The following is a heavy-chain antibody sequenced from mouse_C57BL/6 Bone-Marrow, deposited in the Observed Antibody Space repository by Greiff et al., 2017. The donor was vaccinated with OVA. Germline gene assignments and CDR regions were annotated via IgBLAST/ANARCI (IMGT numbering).Heavy chain of an antibody. Sequence: DVKLQESGPGLVKPSQTVFLTCTVTGISITTGNYRWSWIRQFPGNKLEWIGYIYYSGTITYNPSLTSRTTITRDTPKNQFFLEMNSLTAEDTATYYCARDGPFYGSSLDYWGQGTTLTVSS. J-gene: IGHJ2*01. D-gene: IGHD1-1*01. CDR2: IYYSGTI. V-gene: IGHV3-5*01. CDR3: ARDGPFYGSSLDY. CDR1: GISITTGNYR.